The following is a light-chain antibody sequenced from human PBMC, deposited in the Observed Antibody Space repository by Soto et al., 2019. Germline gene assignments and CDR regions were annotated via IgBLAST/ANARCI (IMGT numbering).Light chain of an antibody. V-gene: IGKV3-11*01. J-gene: IGKJ5*01. CDR3: QQRAGSST. CDR1: QYISTK. Sequence: VLTQSPDSLSLSPGERATLFCRSNQYISTKLAWYQQKPGRAPRLLIYDASRRVTGIPARFSGSGSGTDFTLTLSSLEPEDFAVYYCQQRAGSSTFGQGTRLEIK. CDR2: DAS.